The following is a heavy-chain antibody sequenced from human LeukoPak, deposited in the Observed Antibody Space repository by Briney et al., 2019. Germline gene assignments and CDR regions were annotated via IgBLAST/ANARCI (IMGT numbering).Heavy chain of an antibody. CDR3: ARDLTPWSGSYLGWFDP. CDR1: GYTFTSYA. Sequence: ASVKVSCKASGYTFTSYAMHWVRQAPGQRLEWMGWINAGNGNTKYSQKFQGRVTITRDTSASTAYMELSSLRSEDTAVYYCARDLTPWSGSYLGWFDPWGQRTLVTVSS. CDR2: INAGNGNT. V-gene: IGHV1-3*01. J-gene: IGHJ5*02. D-gene: IGHD1-26*01.